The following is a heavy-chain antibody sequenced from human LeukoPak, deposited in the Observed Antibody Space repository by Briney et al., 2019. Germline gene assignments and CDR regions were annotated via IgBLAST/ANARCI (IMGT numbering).Heavy chain of an antibody. CDR3: ANTARDDAFDI. V-gene: IGHV3-23*01. CDR2: ISGSGDTT. Sequence: GGSLRLSCAASGFTFSSYWMSWVRQAPGKGLEWVSAISGSGDTTYYADSVKGRFTISRDNSKNTLYLQMNSLRAEDTALYYCANTARDDAFDIWGQGTLVTVSS. J-gene: IGHJ3*02. CDR1: GFTFSSYW.